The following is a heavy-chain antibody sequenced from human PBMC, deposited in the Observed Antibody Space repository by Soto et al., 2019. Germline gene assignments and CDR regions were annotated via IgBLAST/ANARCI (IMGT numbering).Heavy chain of an antibody. CDR2: INWNSGSI. Sequence: EVQLVESGGGLVQPGGSLRLSCAATGITFEEFAIHWVRQAPGKGLEWVSGINWNSGSIGYADSVKGRFTISRDNAKNSLYLHLNSLRAEDTALYYCAKAPNLVTHWFDPWGQGTLVTDSS. CDR3: AKAPNLVTHWFDP. D-gene: IGHD3-9*01. V-gene: IGHV3-9*01. J-gene: IGHJ5*02. CDR1: GITFEEFA.